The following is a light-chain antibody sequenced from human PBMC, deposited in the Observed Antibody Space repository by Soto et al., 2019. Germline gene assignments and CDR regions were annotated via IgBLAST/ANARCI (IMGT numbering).Light chain of an antibody. J-gene: IGKJ1*01. CDR3: QRGHGPPWT. CDR1: QSINKD. V-gene: IGKV1-39*01. Sequence: DIQMTQSPSSLSASVGDRVTFTCRASQSINKDLNWYQQQPGKAPKLLIYAAPTLQSGVPSRFSGSVSGTDFALTTSSLQPKDSATYPFQRGHGPPWTFAQGTKVEFK. CDR2: AAP.